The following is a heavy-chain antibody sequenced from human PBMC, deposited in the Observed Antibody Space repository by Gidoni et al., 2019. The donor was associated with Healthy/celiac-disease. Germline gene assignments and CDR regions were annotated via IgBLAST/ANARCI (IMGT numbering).Heavy chain of an antibody. Sequence: EVQLVESGGGLGQPGRSLRLSCADSGFTFDDYAMQGVRQAPGKGLEWVSCISCKSGSIGYADSVKGRFTISRDNAKNSLYLQMNSLRAEDTALYYCAKYHSSGWYYFDYWGQGTLVTVSS. D-gene: IGHD6-19*01. J-gene: IGHJ4*02. CDR3: AKYHSSGWYYFDY. V-gene: IGHV3-9*01. CDR1: GFTFDDYA. CDR2: ISCKSGSI.